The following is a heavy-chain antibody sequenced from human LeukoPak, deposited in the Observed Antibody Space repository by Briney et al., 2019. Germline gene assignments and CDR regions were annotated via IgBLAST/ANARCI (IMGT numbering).Heavy chain of an antibody. J-gene: IGHJ6*02. CDR3: ARRRDYAPLGDGMDV. CDR1: GYTFTGYY. Sequence: GASVKVPFKASGYTFTGYYMHWGGQAPAHGGEGVGWINPNSGGTNYAHKFYGRVSITMDTYISTAYMRLSRLRSDDTAVYYCARRRDYAPLGDGMDVWGQGTTVSVSS. V-gene: IGHV1-2*02. CDR2: INPNSGGT. D-gene: IGHD4-17*01.